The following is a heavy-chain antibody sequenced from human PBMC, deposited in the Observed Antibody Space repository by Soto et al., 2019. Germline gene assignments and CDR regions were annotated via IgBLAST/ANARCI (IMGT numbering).Heavy chain of an antibody. CDR3: ARGTVSSDFDY. J-gene: IGHJ4*02. D-gene: IGHD4-17*01. V-gene: IGHV5-51*01. Sequence: GESLKISCKGSGYSFANYWIGWVRQMPGKGLEWMGIIYPGDSDTRYSPSFQGQVTVSADKSISTAYLQWSSLKASDTAMYYCARGTVSSDFDYWGQGTLVTVSS. CDR2: IYPGDSDT. CDR1: GYSFANYW.